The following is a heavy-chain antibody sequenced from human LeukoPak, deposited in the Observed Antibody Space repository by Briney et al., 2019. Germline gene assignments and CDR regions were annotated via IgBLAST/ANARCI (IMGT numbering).Heavy chain of an antibody. CDR2: ISSSSSYI. CDR3: AGYCSSTSCYSSRFDP. Sequence: ETLSLTCTVSGGSISSSSYYWGWIRQPPGKGLEWVSSISSSSSYIYYADSVKGRFTISRDNAKNSLYLQMNSLRAEDTAVYYCAGYCSSTSCYSSRFDPWGQGTLVTVSS. J-gene: IGHJ5*02. V-gene: IGHV3-21*01. D-gene: IGHD2-2*02. CDR1: GGSISSSS.